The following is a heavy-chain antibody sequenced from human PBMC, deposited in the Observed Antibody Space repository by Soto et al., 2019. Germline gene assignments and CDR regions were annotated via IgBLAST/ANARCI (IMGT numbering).Heavy chain of an antibody. CDR2: INPNSGGT. CDR3: ARGRMIEPGTSWYFDL. CDR1: GYTFTGYY. V-gene: IGHV1-2*02. J-gene: IGHJ2*01. Sequence: ASVKVSCKASGYTFTGYYLHWVRQVPGQGLEWMGWINPNSGGTNSAQKFQGRVTMTRDPSINTAYMDLSRLTSDDTAVYYCARGRMIEPGTSWYFDLWGRGSLVTVSS. D-gene: IGHD3-22*01.